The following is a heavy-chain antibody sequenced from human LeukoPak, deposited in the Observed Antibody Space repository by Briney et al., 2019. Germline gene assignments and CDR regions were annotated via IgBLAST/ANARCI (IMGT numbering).Heavy chain of an antibody. CDR3: ARDSGGMVGY. CDR1: GFTFSYYW. D-gene: IGHD2-8*01. V-gene: IGHV3-21*01. Sequence: GGSLRLSCAASGFTFSYYWMNWVRQAPGKGLEWVSSISSSSSYIYYADSVKGRFTISRDNAKNSLYLQMNSLRAEDTAVYYCARDSGGMVGYWGQGTLVTVSS. J-gene: IGHJ4*02. CDR2: ISSSSSYI.